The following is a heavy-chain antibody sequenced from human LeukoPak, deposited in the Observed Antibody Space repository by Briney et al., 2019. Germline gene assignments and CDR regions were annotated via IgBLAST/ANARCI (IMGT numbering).Heavy chain of an antibody. CDR3: ASGYFVHTFDF. D-gene: IGHD2-2*03. Sequence: SETLSLTCTVSGVSIRSTSYYWGWIRQPPGKGLEWIGSIYFSGNTYYNPSLKTRVTISIDTSKNQFSLKLTSVAAADTAIFYCASGYFVHTFDFWGQGTLGTVSS. CDR2: IYFSGNT. CDR1: GVSIRSTSYY. V-gene: IGHV4-39*01. J-gene: IGHJ4*02.